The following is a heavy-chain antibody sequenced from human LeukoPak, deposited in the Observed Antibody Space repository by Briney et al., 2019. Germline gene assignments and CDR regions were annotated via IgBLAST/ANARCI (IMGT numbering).Heavy chain of an antibody. V-gene: IGHV4-30-4*01. CDR1: GGSISSGDYY. J-gene: IGHJ4*02. D-gene: IGHD2-2*01. CDR3: AGGDCSSTSRSFDY. Sequence: PSQTLSLTCTVSGGSISSGDYYWSWIRQPPGKGLEWIGYIYYSGSTYYNPSLKSRVTISVDTSKNQFSLKLSSVTAADTAVYYCAGGDCSSTSRSFDYWGQGTLVTVSS. CDR2: IYYSGST.